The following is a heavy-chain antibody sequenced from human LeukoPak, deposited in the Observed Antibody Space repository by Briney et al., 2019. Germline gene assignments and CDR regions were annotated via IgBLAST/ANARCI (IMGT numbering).Heavy chain of an antibody. Sequence: GGSLRLSCAASGFTFSSYAMHWVRQAPGKGLVWVAIISYDGSNKYYADSVKGRFTISRDNSKNTLYLQINSLRAEDTAVYYCARVNNFSFDPWGQGTLVTVSS. V-gene: IGHV3-30-3*01. CDR2: ISYDGSNK. CDR1: GFTFSSYA. J-gene: IGHJ5*02. D-gene: IGHD1/OR15-1a*01. CDR3: ARVNNFSFDP.